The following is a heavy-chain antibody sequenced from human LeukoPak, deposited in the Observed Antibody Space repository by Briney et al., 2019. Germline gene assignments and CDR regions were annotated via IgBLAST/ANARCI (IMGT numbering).Heavy chain of an antibody. V-gene: IGHV4-34*01. CDR2: INHCGST. Sequence: SETLSLTCAVYGGSFSGYYWSWIRQPPGKGLEWIGEINHCGSTNYNPSLKSRVTISVDTSKNQFSLKLSSVTAADTAVYYCASVAAPYYYYYYMDVWGKGTTVTVSS. CDR1: GGSFSGYY. D-gene: IGHD6-6*01. CDR3: ASVAAPYYYYYYMDV. J-gene: IGHJ6*03.